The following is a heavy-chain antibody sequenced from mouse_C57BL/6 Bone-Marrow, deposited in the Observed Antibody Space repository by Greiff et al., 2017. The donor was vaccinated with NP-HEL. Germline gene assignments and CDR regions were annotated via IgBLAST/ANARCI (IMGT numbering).Heavy chain of an antibody. CDR1: GYTFTSYW. CDR3: ARGGDDYGLFAY. V-gene: IGHV1-69*01. Sequence: QVQLQQPGAELVMPGASVKLSCKASGYTFTSYWMHWVKQRPGQGLEWIGEIDPSDSYTNYNQKFKGKSTLTVDKSSSTAYMQLSSLTSEDSAVYYCARGGDDYGLFAYWGQGTLVTVSA. D-gene: IGHD2-4*01. J-gene: IGHJ3*01. CDR2: IDPSDSYT.